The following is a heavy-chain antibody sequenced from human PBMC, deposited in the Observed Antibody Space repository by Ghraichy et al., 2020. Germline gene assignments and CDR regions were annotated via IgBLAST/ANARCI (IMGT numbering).Heavy chain of an antibody. D-gene: IGHD2-8*02. CDR2: IHYSGST. CDR3: ARYFCPGGICTGFDY. CDR1: GGSITTYF. J-gene: IGHJ4*02. V-gene: IGHV4-59*01. Sequence: SQTLSLTCPVSGGSITTYFWGWIRQPPGKGLEWIGYIHYSGSTNYNPSLKSRITISADTSNNQFSLKLSSVTAADTAVYYCARYFCPGGICTGFDYWGRGILVTVSS.